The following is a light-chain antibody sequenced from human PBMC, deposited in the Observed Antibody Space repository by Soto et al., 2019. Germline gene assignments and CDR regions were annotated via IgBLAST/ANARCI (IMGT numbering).Light chain of an antibody. Sequence: DIEITQSPSTLSASVGDRRTISCRASQTINSWLAWYQQKPGKATKLLIYDASSLESGVPSRFNRSGTGTGFTLTDSSRQPDDFATYCCQQFNTYSWTFGQGTKVDIK. CDR1: QTINSW. J-gene: IGKJ1*01. V-gene: IGKV1-5*01. CDR2: DAS. CDR3: QQFNTYSWT.